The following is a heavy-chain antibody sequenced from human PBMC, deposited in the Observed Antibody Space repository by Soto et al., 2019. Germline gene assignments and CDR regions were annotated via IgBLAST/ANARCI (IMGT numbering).Heavy chain of an antibody. D-gene: IGHD1-1*01. CDR3: ARDQLEGNWFDP. V-gene: IGHV4-30-2*01. Sequence: QLQLQESGSGLVRPSQTLSLTCAVSGGSISSGGDSWNWIRQPPGKGLEWIGYIYHSGSTLYNPSLKSRVTISVDKSKNQCSLKLTSVTAADTAVYYCARDQLEGNWFDPWGQGTLVTVSS. CDR1: GGSISSGGDS. CDR2: IYHSGST. J-gene: IGHJ5*02.